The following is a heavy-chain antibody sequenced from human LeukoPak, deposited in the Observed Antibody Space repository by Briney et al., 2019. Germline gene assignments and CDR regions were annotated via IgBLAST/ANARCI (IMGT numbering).Heavy chain of an antibody. CDR3: ARAPHITIFGVVHDY. V-gene: IGHV4-34*01. CDR2: INHSGST. J-gene: IGHJ4*02. CDR1: GGSFSGYY. Sequence: MASETLSLTCAVYGGSFSGYYWGWIRQPPGKGLGWIGEINHSGSTNYNPYLKSRVTISVDTSKNQFSLKLSSVTAADPAVYYCARAPHITIFGVVHDYWGQGTLDTVSS. D-gene: IGHD3-3*01.